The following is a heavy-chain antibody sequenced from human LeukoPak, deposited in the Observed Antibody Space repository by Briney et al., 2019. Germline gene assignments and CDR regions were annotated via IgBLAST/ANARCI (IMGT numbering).Heavy chain of an antibody. CDR2: INHSGST. J-gene: IGHJ6*03. D-gene: IGHD3-10*01. CDR1: GGSFSGYY. V-gene: IGHV4-34*01. Sequence: SETLSLTCAVYGGSFSGYYWSWIRQPPGKGLEWIGEINHSGSTNYNPSLKSRVTISVDTSKNQFSLKLSSVTAADMAVYYCARTLRGYYYYYYYMDVWGKGTTVTVSS. CDR3: ARTLRGYYYYYYYMDV.